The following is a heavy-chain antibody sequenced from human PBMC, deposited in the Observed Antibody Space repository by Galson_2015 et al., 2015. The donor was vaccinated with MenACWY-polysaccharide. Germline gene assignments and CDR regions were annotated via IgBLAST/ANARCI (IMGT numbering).Heavy chain of an antibody. CDR3: ARDFVRSSAVATRDAFDI. V-gene: IGHV3-21*01. CDR2: ISSSSSYI. D-gene: IGHD6-19*01. Sequence: SLRLSCAASGFTFSSYSMNWVRQAPGKGLEWVSSISSSSSYIYYADSVKGRFTISRDNAKNSLYLQMNSLRAEDTAVYYCARDFVRSSAVATRDAFDIWGQGTMVTVSS. J-gene: IGHJ3*02. CDR1: GFTFSSYS.